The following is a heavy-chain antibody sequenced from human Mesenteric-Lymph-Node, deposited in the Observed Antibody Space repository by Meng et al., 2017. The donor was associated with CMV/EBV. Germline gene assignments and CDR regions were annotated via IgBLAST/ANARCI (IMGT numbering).Heavy chain of an antibody. J-gene: IGHJ4*02. D-gene: IGHD3-3*01. V-gene: IGHV4-39*07. CDR3: ASLGRDFWSGYAVY. CDR1: GDSISSSSFY. Sequence: SETLSLTCSVSGDSISSSSFYWGWIRQPPGKGLEWIGSIYYSGSTYYNPSLKSRVTISVDTSKNQFSLKLNSVTAADTAVYYCASLGRDFWSGYAVYWGQGMLVTVSS. CDR2: IYYSGST.